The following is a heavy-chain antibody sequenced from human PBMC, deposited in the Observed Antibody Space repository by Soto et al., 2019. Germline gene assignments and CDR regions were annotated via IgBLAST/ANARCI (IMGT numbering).Heavy chain of an antibody. D-gene: IGHD3-22*01. CDR3: AKGHRRYDSSGYYYD. Sequence: SETLSLTCAVYGDYFSGYYWTWIRQPPGKGLEWIGETHDSGSTNYNPSLKSRVTISVDTSKNQFSLKLTSVTAADTALYYCAKGHRRYDSSGYYYDWGPGTLVTVSS. V-gene: IGHV4-34*01. CDR2: THDSGST. J-gene: IGHJ4*02. CDR1: GDYFSGYY.